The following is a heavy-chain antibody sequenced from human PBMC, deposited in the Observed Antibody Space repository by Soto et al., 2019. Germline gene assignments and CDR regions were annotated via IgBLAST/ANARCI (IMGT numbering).Heavy chain of an antibody. Sequence: QVRLQESGPGLVKPSETLSLTCTVSGGSISRYYWSWIRQPPGKGLEWIGYMYNTGSTIYNPSLKHRVTISIDTSKNQFCLKLNSVTAADTAVYYCARDLWCYCGADCYPLDVWGQGTTVTVSS. V-gene: IGHV4-59*01. D-gene: IGHD2-21*02. CDR3: ARDLWCYCGADCYPLDV. J-gene: IGHJ6*02. CDR1: GGSISRYY. CDR2: MYNTGST.